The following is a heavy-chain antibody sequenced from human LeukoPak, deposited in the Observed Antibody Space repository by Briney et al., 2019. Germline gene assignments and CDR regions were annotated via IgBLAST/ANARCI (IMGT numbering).Heavy chain of an antibody. CDR1: GGTFSSYA. J-gene: IGHJ5*02. CDR3: ARDGNCGSTSCYPNWFDP. D-gene: IGHD2-2*01. CDR2: IIPILGIA. Sequence: ASVKVSCKASGGTFSSYAISWVRQAPGQGLEWIGRIIPILGIANYAQKFQGRVTITADKSTSTAYMELSSLRSEDTAVYYCARDGNCGSTSCYPNWFDPWGQGTLVTVSS. V-gene: IGHV1-69*04.